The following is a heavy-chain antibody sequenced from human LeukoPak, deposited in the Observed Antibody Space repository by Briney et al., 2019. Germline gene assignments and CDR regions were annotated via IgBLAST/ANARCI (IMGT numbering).Heavy chain of an antibody. J-gene: IGHJ5*02. V-gene: IGHV3-48*01. CDR3: ARDSSGLPWFGDRHRDP. Sequence: PGGSLRLSCAASGFTFSSYSMNWVRQAPGKGLEWVSYISSSSSTIYYADSVKGRFTISRDNAKNSLYLQMNSLRAEDTAVYYCARDSSGLPWFGDRHRDPWGQGTLVTVSS. D-gene: IGHD3-10*01. CDR1: GFTFSSYS. CDR2: ISSSSSTI.